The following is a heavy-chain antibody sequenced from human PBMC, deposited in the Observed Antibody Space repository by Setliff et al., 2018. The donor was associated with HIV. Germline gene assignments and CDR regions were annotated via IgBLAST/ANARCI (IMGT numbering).Heavy chain of an antibody. V-gene: IGHV3-30*01. Sequence: GGSLRLSCAASGFTFSSCAMHWVRQAPGKGLEWVAVISYDGSNKYYADSVKGRLTISRDNSKNTLYLQMNSLRAEDTAVYYCARDQAFDIWGQGTMVTVSS. J-gene: IGHJ3*02. CDR2: ISYDGSNK. CDR3: ARDQAFDI. CDR1: GFTFSSCA.